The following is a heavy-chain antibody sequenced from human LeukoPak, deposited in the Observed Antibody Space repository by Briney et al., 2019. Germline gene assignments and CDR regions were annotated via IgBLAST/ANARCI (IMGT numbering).Heavy chain of an antibody. V-gene: IGHV3-9*01. CDR1: GFIFDDYA. Sequence: GGSLRLSCTASGFIFDDYAMHWVRQAPGKGLEWVSGISWRSGSIEYADSVEGRFTISRDNAKNSLYLQMDNLRAEDTAFYCCARGVGGFFSTYNWFDPWGQGTLVTVSS. CDR2: ISWRSGSI. J-gene: IGHJ5*02. CDR3: ARGVGGFFSTYNWFDP. D-gene: IGHD2-15*01.